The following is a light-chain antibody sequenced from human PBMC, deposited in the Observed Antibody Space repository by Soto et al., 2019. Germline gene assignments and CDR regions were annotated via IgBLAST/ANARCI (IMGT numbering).Light chain of an antibody. Sequence: EIVLTQSPATLSLSPGERATLSCRASQSVSSYLAWYQQKPGQAPRLLIYDASNRATAITARFSGSGSGTDFTLTISSLEPADFAVYYCQQRSNWPPLTFGGGTKVEIK. J-gene: IGKJ4*01. CDR3: QQRSNWPPLT. V-gene: IGKV3-11*01. CDR1: QSVSSY. CDR2: DAS.